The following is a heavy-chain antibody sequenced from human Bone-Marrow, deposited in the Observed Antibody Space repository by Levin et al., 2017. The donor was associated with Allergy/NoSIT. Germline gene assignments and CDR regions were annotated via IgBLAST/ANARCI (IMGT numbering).Heavy chain of an antibody. J-gene: IGHJ3*02. CDR3: ATTDGSGSYFAFSI. CDR1: GNTLTEFS. CDR2: VDPVDGEK. D-gene: IGHD3-10*01. Sequence: ASVKVSCKVSGNTLTEFSMHWVRQAPGKGLEWMGGVDPVDGEKIYGQKFQGRVTMTEDTSKDIAYMELSSLRSEDTAVYYSATTDGSGSYFAFSIWGQGTLVTVYS. V-gene: IGHV1-24*01.